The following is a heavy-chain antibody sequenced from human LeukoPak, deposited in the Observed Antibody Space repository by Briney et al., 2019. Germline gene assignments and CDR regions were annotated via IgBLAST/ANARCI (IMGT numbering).Heavy chain of an antibody. CDR1: GFTFSSYA. J-gene: IGHJ4*02. CDR2: ISGSGGST. Sequence: QPGGSLRLSCAASGFTFSSYAMSWVRQAPGKGLEWVSAISGSGGSTYYADSVKGRFTISRDYAKNSLYLQMNSLRAEDTAVYYCARDRYPCSSTSCYNVVGAAFDYWGQGTLVTVSS. CDR3: ARDRYPCSSTSCYNVVGAAFDY. V-gene: IGHV3-23*01. D-gene: IGHD2-2*02.